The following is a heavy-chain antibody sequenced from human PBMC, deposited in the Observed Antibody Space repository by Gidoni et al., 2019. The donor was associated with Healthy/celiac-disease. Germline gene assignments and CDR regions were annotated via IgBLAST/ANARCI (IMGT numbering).Heavy chain of an antibody. CDR2: IYYSGST. Sequence: QLQLQESGPGLVKPSETLSLTCTVSGGSISSRSYYWGWIRQPPGKGLGWIGSIYYSGSTYYNPSHKSRVTISVDTAKNQFSLKLSSVTAADTAVDYCARDRRYQLPYYYGMDVWGQGTTVTVSS. J-gene: IGHJ6*02. CDR3: ARDRRYQLPYYYGMDV. V-gene: IGHV4-39*07. CDR1: GGSISSRSYY. D-gene: IGHD2-2*01.